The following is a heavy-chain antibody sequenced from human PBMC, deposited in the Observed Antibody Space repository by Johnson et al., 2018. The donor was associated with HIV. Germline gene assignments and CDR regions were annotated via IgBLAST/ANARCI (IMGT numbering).Heavy chain of an antibody. CDR1: GFIFSSYD. CDR2: IRYDGSNK. V-gene: IGHV3-30*02. D-gene: IGHD3-16*01. J-gene: IGHJ3*02. CDR3: ARGRTPDAFDI. Sequence: VQLVESGGGVVQPGESLRLSCAASGFIFSSYDMHWVRQAPGKGLEWVAFIRYDGSNKYYVDSVKGRFTISRDNSKNPFYRQMNSLRAEDTAVYYCARGRTPDAFDIWGQGTMVTVSS.